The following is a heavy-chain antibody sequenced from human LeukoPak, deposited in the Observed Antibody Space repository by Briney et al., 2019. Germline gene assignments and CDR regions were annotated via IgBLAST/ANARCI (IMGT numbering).Heavy chain of an antibody. D-gene: IGHD1-26*01. V-gene: IGHV3-7*01. CDR3: ARDRYQSGSYSYYYYYGMDV. CDR1: GFTFSSYW. Sequence: GGSLRLSCAASGFTFSSYWMSWVRQAPGKGLEWVANIKQDGSEKHYVDSVKGRFTISGDNAKNSLYLQMNSLRAEDTAVYYCARDRYQSGSYSYYYYYGMDVWGQGTTVTVSS. J-gene: IGHJ6*02. CDR2: IKQDGSEK.